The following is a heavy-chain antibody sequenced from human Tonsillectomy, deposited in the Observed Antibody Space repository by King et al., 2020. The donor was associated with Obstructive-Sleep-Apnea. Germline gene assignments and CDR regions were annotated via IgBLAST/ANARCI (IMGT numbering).Heavy chain of an antibody. CDR1: GYSFPNYW. CDR2: IYPGDSHT. CDR3: ARHSGKLT. Sequence: QLVQSGAEVKKPGESLRISCQGSGYSFPNYWIGWVRQMPGKGLEWMGIIYPGDSHTIYRPSFQCQVIISADKSISTAYLQWSSLKASDTAMYYCARHSGKLTWGQGTLVTVSS. D-gene: IGHD3-10*01. J-gene: IGHJ5*02. V-gene: IGHV5-51*01.